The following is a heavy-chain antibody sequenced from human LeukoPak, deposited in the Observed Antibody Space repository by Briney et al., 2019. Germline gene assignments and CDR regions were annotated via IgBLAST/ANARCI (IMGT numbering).Heavy chain of an antibody. Sequence: SETLSLTCAVSGYSLSSGYYWGWIRQPPGKGLEWIGSIYHSGSTYYNPSLKSRVTISVDTSKNKSSLKLSSVTAADEAVDYCWREQSGSYYGHNAFDIWGQGTMVTVSS. J-gene: IGHJ3*02. D-gene: IGHD1-26*01. V-gene: IGHV4-38-2*02. CDR3: WREQSGSYYGHNAFDI. CDR1: GYSLSSGYY. CDR2: IYHSGST.